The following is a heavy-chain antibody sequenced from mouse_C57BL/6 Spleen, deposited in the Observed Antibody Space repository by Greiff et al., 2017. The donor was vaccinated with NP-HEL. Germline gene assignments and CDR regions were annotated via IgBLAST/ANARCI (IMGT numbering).Heavy chain of an antibody. Sequence: EVHLVESGGGLVKPGGSLKLSCAASGFTFSDYGMHWVRQAPEKGLEWVAYISSGSSTIYYADTVKGRFTISRDNAKNTLFLQMTSLRSEDTAMYYCARDDYDGGAWFAYWGQGTLVTVSA. D-gene: IGHD2-4*01. J-gene: IGHJ3*01. CDR1: GFTFSDYG. V-gene: IGHV5-17*01. CDR2: ISSGSSTI. CDR3: ARDDYDGGAWFAY.